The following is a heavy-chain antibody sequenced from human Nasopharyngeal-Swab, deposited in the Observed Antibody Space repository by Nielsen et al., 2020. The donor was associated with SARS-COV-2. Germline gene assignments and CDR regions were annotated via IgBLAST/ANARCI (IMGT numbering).Heavy chain of an antibody. V-gene: IGHV1-69*10. J-gene: IGHJ6*02. CDR1: GGTFSSYA. CDR3: ARQGEGDYYDSRRYYYYVMDV. CDR2: IIPIFGIA. Sequence: SVKVSCKASGGTFSSYAISWVRQAPGQGLEWMGGIIPIFGIANYAQKLQGRVTITADKSTSTAYMELSSLRSEDTAVYYCARQGEGDYYDSRRYYYYVMDVWGQGTTVTVSS. D-gene: IGHD3-22*01.